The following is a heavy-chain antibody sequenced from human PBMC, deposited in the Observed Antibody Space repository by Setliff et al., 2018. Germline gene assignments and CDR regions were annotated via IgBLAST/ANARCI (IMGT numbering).Heavy chain of an antibody. CDR2: ISPYSDYI. J-gene: IGHJ3*01. D-gene: IGHD6-25*01. CDR1: TFTLGTYS. CDR3: ARSPANGGHDAFDV. Sequence: GGSLRLSCAASTFTLGTYSMHWVRQAPGKGLAWVSSISPYSDYIYYADSVKGRFTISRDNAKNSLYLQMNSLGAEDTAVYFCARSPANGGHDAFDVWGQGTMVTVSS. V-gene: IGHV3-21*06.